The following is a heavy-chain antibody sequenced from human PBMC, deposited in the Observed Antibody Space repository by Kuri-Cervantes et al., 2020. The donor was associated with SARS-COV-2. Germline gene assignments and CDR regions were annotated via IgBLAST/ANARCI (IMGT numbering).Heavy chain of an antibody. CDR3: AKDPNGDYLGAFDF. J-gene: IGHJ3*01. CDR1: GFTFSSYA. Sequence: GESLKLSCAASGFTFSSYAMSWVRQAPGKGLEWVSAISGSGGSTYYADSVKGRFTISRDNSKNTLYLQMNSLRAEDTAVYYCAKDPNGDYLGAFDFWGQGTLVTVSS. CDR2: ISGSGGST. V-gene: IGHV3-23*01. D-gene: IGHD4-17*01.